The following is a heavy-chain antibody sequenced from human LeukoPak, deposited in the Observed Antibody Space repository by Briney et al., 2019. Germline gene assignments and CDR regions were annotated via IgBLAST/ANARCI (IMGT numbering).Heavy chain of an antibody. D-gene: IGHD3-10*01. CDR2: IYYSGST. Sequence: SETLSLTCTVSGDSTRSSYWSWVRQPPGKGLEWIGSIYYSGSTYYNPSLKSRVTISVDTSKNQFSLKLSSVTAADTAVYYCASYILNYYGSGSYYNDYWGQGTLVTVSS. CDR1: GDSTRSSY. J-gene: IGHJ4*02. V-gene: IGHV4-59*12. CDR3: ASYILNYYGSGSYYNDY.